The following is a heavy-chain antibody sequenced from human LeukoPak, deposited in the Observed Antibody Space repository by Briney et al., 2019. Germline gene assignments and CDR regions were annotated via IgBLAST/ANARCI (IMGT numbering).Heavy chain of an antibody. CDR2: ISGSGVST. V-gene: IGHV3-23*01. J-gene: IGHJ4*02. CDR3: AKDERNWNYNLASQTYD. CDR1: GFRFSSYA. D-gene: IGHD1-7*01. Sequence: PGGSLRLPCAASGFRFSSYAMSWVRQAPGKGLEWVSAISGSGVSTYYADSVKGRFTFSRDNSKNTLYLQMSSLRAEDTAVYYCAKDERNWNYNLASQTYDWGQGTLVTVSS.